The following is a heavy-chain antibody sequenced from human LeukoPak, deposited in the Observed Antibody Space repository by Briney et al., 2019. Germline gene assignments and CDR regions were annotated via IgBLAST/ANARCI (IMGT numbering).Heavy chain of an antibody. CDR1: EYTFTSHY. D-gene: IGHD2-15*01. Sequence: GASVKVSCKASEYTFTSHYMHWVRQAPGQGLEWMGIINPSGGSTSYAQKFQGRVTVTRDTSTSTVYMELSSLRSEDTAVYYCARGTLGYCSGGSCPHHDTFDIWGQGTMVTVSS. CDR3: ARGTLGYCSGGSCPHHDTFDI. CDR2: INPSGGST. J-gene: IGHJ3*02. V-gene: IGHV1-46*01.